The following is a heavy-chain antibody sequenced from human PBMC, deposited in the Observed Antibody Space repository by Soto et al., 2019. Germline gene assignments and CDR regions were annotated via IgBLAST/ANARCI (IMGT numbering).Heavy chain of an antibody. D-gene: IGHD5-12*01. V-gene: IGHV3-53*02. CDR3: ARAPSRDGYGRYFDY. Sequence: EVQLVETGGGLIQRGGSLRLSCAATGFTVSSNYMSWVRQAPGKGLEWVSVIYSGGSTYYADSVKGRFTISRDNSKNTLYLQMTSLRAEDTAVYYCARAPSRDGYGRYFDYWCQGTLVTVSS. CDR2: IYSGGST. CDR1: GFTVSSNY. J-gene: IGHJ4*02.